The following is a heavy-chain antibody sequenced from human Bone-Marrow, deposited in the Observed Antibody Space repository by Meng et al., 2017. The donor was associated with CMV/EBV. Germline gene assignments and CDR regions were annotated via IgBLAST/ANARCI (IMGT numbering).Heavy chain of an antibody. CDR3: ARIRSYHGSGSYPRDGVDI. CDR2: LSRDGSNK. J-gene: IGHJ3*02. CDR1: GFTLSSYA. D-gene: IGHD3-10*01. V-gene: IGHV3-30-3*01. Sequence: GGSLRLSCAASGFTLSSYAMHWVRQAPGKGLEWVAVLSRDGSNKYYAEPVKGRSTISRDNSKKTLYLEMNSLRTEDTAVFYCARIRSYHGSGSYPRDGVDIWGQGTMVTVSS.